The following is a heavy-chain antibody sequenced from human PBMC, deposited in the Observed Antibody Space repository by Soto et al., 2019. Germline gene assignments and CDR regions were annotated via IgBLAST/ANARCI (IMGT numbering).Heavy chain of an antibody. CDR1: GYTFTSYG. V-gene: IGHV1-18*04. Sequence: QIQLVQSGAEVKKPGTSVKVSCKASGYTFTSYGICWVRQAPGLGLEWMGWINPYSGHTNYAQNFQDRAPLTTDTSTNTAYMELKSLRSDDTAVYFCARGQVVNFDNWFDPWGQGTLVTVSS. J-gene: IGHJ5*02. CDR2: INPYSGHT. CDR3: ARGQVVNFDNWFDP. D-gene: IGHD3-22*01.